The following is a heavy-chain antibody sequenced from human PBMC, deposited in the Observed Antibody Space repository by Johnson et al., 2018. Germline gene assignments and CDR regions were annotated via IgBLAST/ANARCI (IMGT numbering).Heavy chain of an antibody. CDR1: GYTFSSYY. D-gene: IGHD6-19*01. CDR2: INPSGGST. V-gene: IGHV1-46*01. J-gene: IGHJ3*02. CDR3: ARERTIAVAGRDAFDI. Sequence: QVQLVESGAEVKKPGASVKVSCKASGYTFSSYYIHWVRQAPGQGLEWMGIINPSGGSTSNAQKFQGRVTRTRDPSTRTVYMGLTSLKAEGTAVYYWARERTIAVAGRDAFDIWGQGTMVTVSS.